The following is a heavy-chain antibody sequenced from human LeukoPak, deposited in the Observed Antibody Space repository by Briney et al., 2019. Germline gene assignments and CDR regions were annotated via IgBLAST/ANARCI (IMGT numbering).Heavy chain of an antibody. J-gene: IGHJ4*02. CDR2: ISGSGGST. V-gene: IGHV3-23*01. CDR3: AKGAFGDIYHQRYYFDY. Sequence: GGSLRLSCAASGFTFSSYAMSWVRQAPGEGLEWVSAISGSGGSTYYADSVKGRFTISRDNSKNTLYLQMNSLRAEDTAVYYCAKGAFGDIYHQRYYFDYWGQGTLVTVSS. CDR1: GFTFSSYA. D-gene: IGHD3-9*01.